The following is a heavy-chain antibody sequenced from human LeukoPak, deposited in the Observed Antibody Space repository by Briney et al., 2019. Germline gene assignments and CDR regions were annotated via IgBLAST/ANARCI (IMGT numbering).Heavy chain of an antibody. CDR2: ISSSGSGDNT. CDR3: ARRYYSMDV. Sequence: GGSLRLSCAASGVTLSSFAMSWARQAPGKGLEWVSGISSSGSGDNTYYADSVKGRFTISRDNSKNTLYLQMNSLRAEDTAVYYCARRYYSMDVWGQGTTVTISS. CDR1: GVTLSSFA. V-gene: IGHV3-23*01. J-gene: IGHJ6*02.